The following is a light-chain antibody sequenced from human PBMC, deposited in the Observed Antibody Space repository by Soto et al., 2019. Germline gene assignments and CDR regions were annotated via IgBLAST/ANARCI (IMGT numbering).Light chain of an antibody. CDR3: QQFDDYPFT. CDR1: QSVGAH. Sequence: EIVMTQSPATLSVSPGERATLSCRASQSVGAHLAWYQQKPGQTPRLLIYGASTGATGIPARFSGSGSGTEFTLTISSLQSEDFATYYCQQFDDYPFTFGPGTKVDIK. CDR2: GAS. J-gene: IGKJ3*01. V-gene: IGKV3-15*01.